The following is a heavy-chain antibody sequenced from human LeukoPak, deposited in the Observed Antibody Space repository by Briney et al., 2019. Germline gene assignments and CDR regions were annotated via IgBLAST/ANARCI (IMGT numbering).Heavy chain of an antibody. CDR1: GFTFSSYS. V-gene: IGHV3-21*04. CDR3: ATSPWGSGRIYYYYYYMDV. Sequence: GGSLRLSCAASGFTFSSYSMNWVRHAPGKGLEWVSSISSSSSYIYYADSVKGRFTISRYNAKNSLYLQKNSLRAEDTAVYYCATSPWGSGRIYYYYYYMDVWGKGTTVTVSS. D-gene: IGHD3-10*01. J-gene: IGHJ6*03. CDR2: ISSSSSYI.